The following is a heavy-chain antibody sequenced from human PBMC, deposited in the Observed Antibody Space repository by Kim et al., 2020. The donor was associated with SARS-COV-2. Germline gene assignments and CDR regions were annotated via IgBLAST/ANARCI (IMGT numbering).Heavy chain of an antibody. D-gene: IGHD3-9*01. V-gene: IGHV3-23*01. CDR3: AKNAYDILTPSHL. J-gene: IGHJ4*02. Sequence: SSDAVKGLFTISRGNAKNTLYLQMSSRGAEDTAFYYCAKNAYDILTPSHLWGQGTLVTVSS.